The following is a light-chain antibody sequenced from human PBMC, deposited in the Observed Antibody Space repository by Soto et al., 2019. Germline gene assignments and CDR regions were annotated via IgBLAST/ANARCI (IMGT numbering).Light chain of an antibody. J-gene: IGKJ5*01. CDR3: QQTFGKPLVT. CDR2: AAS. CDR1: ESIRIH. Sequence: DVQMTQSPSSLSASEGDRVTITCRASESIRIHLNWYQQKPGKAPRLLIYAASRLQSGVPSRFSGTGSGTDFTLTISSLQPEDFAIYYCQQTFGKPLVTFGQGTRLEIK. V-gene: IGKV1-39*01.